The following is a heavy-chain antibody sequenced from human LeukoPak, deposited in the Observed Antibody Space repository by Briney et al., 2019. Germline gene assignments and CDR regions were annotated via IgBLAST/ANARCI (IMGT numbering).Heavy chain of an antibody. V-gene: IGHV3-30*02. CDR2: IRNDGSNK. CDR3: ARRDSSSWYFAY. D-gene: IGHD6-13*01. J-gene: IGHJ4*02. Sequence: GGSLRLSCAASGFTFSDYSMNWVRQAPGKGLEWVAFIRNDGSNKYYADSVTGRFTISRDNSKNTLYLQMNSLRVEDTAVYYCARRDSSSWYFAYWGQGTLVTVSS. CDR1: GFTFSDYS.